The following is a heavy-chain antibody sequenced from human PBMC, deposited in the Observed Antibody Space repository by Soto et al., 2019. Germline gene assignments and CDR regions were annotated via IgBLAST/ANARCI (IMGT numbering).Heavy chain of an antibody. CDR2: IIPIFGTA. CDR1: GGTFSSYA. J-gene: IGHJ6*02. Sequence: SVKVSCKASGGTFSSYAISWVRQAPGQGLEWMGGIIPIFGTANYAQKFQGRVTITADESTSTAYMELSSLRSEDMAVYYCARDCIAARYYYYGMDVWGQGTTVTVSS. D-gene: IGHD6-6*01. V-gene: IGHV1-69*13. CDR3: ARDCIAARYYYYGMDV.